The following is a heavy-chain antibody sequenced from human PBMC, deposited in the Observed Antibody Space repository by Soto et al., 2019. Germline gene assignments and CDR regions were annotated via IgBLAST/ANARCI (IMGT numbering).Heavy chain of an antibody. CDR2: IYSNGST. D-gene: IGHD5-18*01. J-gene: IGHJ4*02. CDR3: ARDIRRYSRAFDH. V-gene: IGHV4-61*01. CDR1: ADSFSSDNYY. Sequence: PSLTCTVSADSFSSDNYYWTWIRQPPGKGLEWVGYIYSNGSTNYNPSLKSRVTISLDKSSNQFSLKLTSVTAADTAVYYCARDIRRYSRAFDHSGQRTLVTV.